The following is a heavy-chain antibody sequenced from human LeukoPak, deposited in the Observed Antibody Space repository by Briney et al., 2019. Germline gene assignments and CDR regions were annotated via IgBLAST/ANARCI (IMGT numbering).Heavy chain of an antibody. CDR3: ARSDLLELPHYYYGMDV. Sequence: PGGSLRLSCAASGFTFSSYAMHWVRQAPGKGLEWVAVISYDGSNKYYADSVKGRFTISRDNSKNTLYLPMNSLRAEDTAVYYCARSDLLELPHYYYGMDVWGQGTTVTVSS. CDR2: ISYDGSNK. V-gene: IGHV3-30-3*01. CDR1: GFTFSSYA. J-gene: IGHJ6*02. D-gene: IGHD1-26*01.